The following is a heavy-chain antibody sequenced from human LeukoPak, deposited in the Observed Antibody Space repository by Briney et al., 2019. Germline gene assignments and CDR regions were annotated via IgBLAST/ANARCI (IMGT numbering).Heavy chain of an antibody. Sequence: SETLSLTCTVSGGSISNYYWSWILQPPGKGLEWIGYIFYSGSTNYNPSLKSRVTMSLDTSKSHFSLKLSSVTAADTAVYYCARGASPDFWGQGTLVTVSS. V-gene: IGHV4-59*01. J-gene: IGHJ4*02. CDR3: ARGASPDF. CDR1: GGSISNYY. CDR2: IFYSGST.